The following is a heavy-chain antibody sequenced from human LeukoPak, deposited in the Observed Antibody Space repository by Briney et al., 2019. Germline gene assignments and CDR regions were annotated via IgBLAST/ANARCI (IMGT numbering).Heavy chain of an antibody. CDR3: ARLLDYDSSGDPDTFDI. D-gene: IGHD3-22*01. J-gene: IGHJ3*02. CDR1: GDSISGDY. CDR2: FHHTAGT. V-gene: IGHV4-59*08. Sequence: SETLSLTCTVSGDSISGDYWSWIRQSPGKGLEWIGYFHHTAGTRYNPSLQSQVTISIDTSRNHFSLKLNSLSAADTAVYFCARLLDYDSSGDPDTFDIWGQGTVVTVSS.